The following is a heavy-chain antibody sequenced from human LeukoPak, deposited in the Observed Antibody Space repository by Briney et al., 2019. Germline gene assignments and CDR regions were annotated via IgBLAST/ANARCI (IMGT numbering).Heavy chain of an antibody. D-gene: IGHD6-19*01. CDR2: ISSSSSTI. Sequence: GGSLRLSCAASGFTFSTHTMNWVRQAPGKGLEWVSYISSSSSTIYYADSVKGRFTISRDNAKNSLYLQMNSLRAEDTAVYYCAREQWLVPFDYWGQGTLVTVSS. CDR1: GFTFSTHT. V-gene: IGHV3-48*01. J-gene: IGHJ4*02. CDR3: AREQWLVPFDY.